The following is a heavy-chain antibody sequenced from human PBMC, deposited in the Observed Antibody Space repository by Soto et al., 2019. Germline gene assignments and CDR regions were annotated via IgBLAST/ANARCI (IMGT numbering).Heavy chain of an antibody. CDR1: GGSFSDYY. CDR3: ARQVRVRGVDY. V-gene: IGHV4-34*01. CDR2: INHSGGT. J-gene: IGHJ4*02. D-gene: IGHD3-10*01. Sequence: QVQLQQWGAGLLKPSETLSLTCAVYGGSFSDYYWSWIRQPPGKGLEWIGEINHSGGTNYKPSLKSRVTISVDTAKNQLSLKLISVTAADTAVYFCARQVRVRGVDYWVQGTLVTVSS.